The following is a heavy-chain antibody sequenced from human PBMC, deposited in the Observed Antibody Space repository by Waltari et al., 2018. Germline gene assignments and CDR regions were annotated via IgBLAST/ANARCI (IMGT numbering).Heavy chain of an antibody. CDR3: AREATITIFGVVHNWFDP. D-gene: IGHD3-3*01. J-gene: IGHJ5*02. CDR1: GGTFSSYA. V-gene: IGHV1-69*13. Sequence: QVQLVQSGAEVKKPGSSVKVSCKASGGTFSSYAISWVRQAPGQGLEWMGRCVPVCGTANYAQKFKGRVTMTADKSTSTANMKLRSLRAEDTGGYYCAREATITIFGVVHNWFDPWGQGTLVTVSS. CDR2: CVPVCGTA.